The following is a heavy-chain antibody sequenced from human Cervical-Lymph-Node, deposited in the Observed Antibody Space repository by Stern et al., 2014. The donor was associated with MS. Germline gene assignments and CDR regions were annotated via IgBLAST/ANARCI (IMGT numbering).Heavy chain of an antibody. D-gene: IGHD3-16*01. CDR3: ARSAPFWVFFAS. V-gene: IGHV4-31*03. CDR2: ISYIGST. J-gene: IGHJ4*02. CDR1: GASISTVGYY. Sequence: VQLQESGPGLVKPSQTLSLTCTVSGASISTVGYYWSWIRQHPGKGLEWIAYISYIGSTYYKPSLTSRVSLSADTSKNQISLNLPSVTPAAPALYSFARSAPFWVFFASWAQGPLVAGSS.